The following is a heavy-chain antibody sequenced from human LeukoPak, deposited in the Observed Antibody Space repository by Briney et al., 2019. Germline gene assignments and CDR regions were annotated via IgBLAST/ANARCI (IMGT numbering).Heavy chain of an antibody. CDR3: ARRRRKRHFTAGTPEPFDP. Sequence: PSETLSLTCTVSGSSIISGYYWGWIRQPPGKGLEWVGSIYHSGSTYYNPSLKSRVTISVDTSKNQFSLKLSSVTAADTAVYYCARRRRKRHFTAGTPEPFDPWGQGTLVTVSS. CDR1: GSSIISGYY. D-gene: IGHD6-13*01. CDR2: IYHSGST. J-gene: IGHJ5*02. V-gene: IGHV4-38-2*02.